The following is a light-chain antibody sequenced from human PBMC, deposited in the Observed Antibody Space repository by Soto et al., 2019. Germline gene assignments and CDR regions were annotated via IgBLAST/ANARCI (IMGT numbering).Light chain of an antibody. CDR1: KLGDKY. J-gene: IGLJ1*01. Sequence: SYELTQPPSVSVSPEQTASITCSGDKLGDKYACWYQQKPGQSPVLVIYQDSKRPSGIPELFSGSNSGNTATLTISGTQAMDEADYYCQAWDSSTVVFGTGTKLTVL. CDR2: QDS. CDR3: QAWDSSTVV. V-gene: IGLV3-1*01.